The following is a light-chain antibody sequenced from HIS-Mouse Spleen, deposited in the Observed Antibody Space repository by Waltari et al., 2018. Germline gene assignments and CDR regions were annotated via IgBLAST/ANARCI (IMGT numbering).Light chain of an antibody. CDR2: DVS. Sequence: QSALTQPRSVSGSPGQSVTISCTGTSSDVGGYNYVSWYQQHPGKAPKLMFYDVSKRPSGVPDRFSCSKSGNTASLTISGLQAEDEADYYCCSYAGSYPVVFGGGTKLTVL. CDR1: SSDVGGYNY. V-gene: IGLV2-11*01. CDR3: CSYAGSYPVV. J-gene: IGLJ2*01.